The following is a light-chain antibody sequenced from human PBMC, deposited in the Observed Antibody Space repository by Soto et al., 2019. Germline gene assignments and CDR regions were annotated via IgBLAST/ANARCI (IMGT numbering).Light chain of an antibody. CDR2: GAS. CDR3: HYGNSPPWT. J-gene: IGKJ1*01. Sequence: EIVLTQSPGTLSLSLGERATLSCRASQSVSSSYLAWYQQKPGQAPRLLIYGASSRATGIPDRFSGSGSGTDFTLTISRLEPEDFAVYYCHYGNSPPWTFGQGTKVNIK. CDR1: QSVSSSY. V-gene: IGKV3-20*01.